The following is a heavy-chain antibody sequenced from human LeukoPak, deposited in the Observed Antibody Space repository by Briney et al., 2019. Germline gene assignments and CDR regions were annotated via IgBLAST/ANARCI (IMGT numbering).Heavy chain of an antibody. CDR1: GFTFSSYS. V-gene: IGHV3-21*01. CDR2: ISSSSSYI. J-gene: IGHJ6*02. D-gene: IGHD3-3*01. CDR3: ARAPFSHDFWSGYYGGYYYYGMDV. Sequence: GGSLRLSCAASGFTFSSYSMNWVRQAPGKGLEWVSSISSSSSYIYYADSVKGRFTISRDNAKNSLYLQMNSLRAEDTAVYYCARAPFSHDFWSGYYGGYYYYGMDVWGQGTTVTVSS.